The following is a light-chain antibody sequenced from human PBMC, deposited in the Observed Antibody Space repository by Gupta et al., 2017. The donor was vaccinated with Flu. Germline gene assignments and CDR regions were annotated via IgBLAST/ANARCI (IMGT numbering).Light chain of an antibody. CDR2: WSS. CDR1: QSVLYRSNNKNY. V-gene: IGKV4-1*01. CDR3: HQEDSAALT. Sequence: DIVMIQSIESLAVYLGERATINCNSSQSVLYRSNNKNYLAWYQQKPVLPPKLLLYWSSTRESGVPDRFSGSGSGTDFTLTISSLQAEDVAVYYCHQEDSAALTFGGGTKVEFK. J-gene: IGKJ4*01.